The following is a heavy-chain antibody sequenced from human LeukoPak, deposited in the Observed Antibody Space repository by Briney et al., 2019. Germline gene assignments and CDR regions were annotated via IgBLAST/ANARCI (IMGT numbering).Heavy chain of an antibody. D-gene: IGHD6-13*01. V-gene: IGHV4-4*07. CDR1: GGSISSYY. Sequence: SETLSLTCTVSGGSISSYYGRWIRQPAGKGLEWIGRIYSTGSTNYNPSLKSRVTMSVDTSKNQFSLRLRSVTAADTAVYYCARQIASAGTAGFDFWGQGALVTVSS. CDR2: IYSTGST. CDR3: ARQIASAGTAGFDF. J-gene: IGHJ4*02.